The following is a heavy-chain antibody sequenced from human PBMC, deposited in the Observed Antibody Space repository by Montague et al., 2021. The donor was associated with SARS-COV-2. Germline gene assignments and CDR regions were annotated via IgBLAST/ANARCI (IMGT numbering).Heavy chain of an antibody. CDR1: GGSTNYYY. CDR2: MYYSGST. J-gene: IGHJ6*02. D-gene: IGHD2-8*01. Sequence: SETLSLTCIVSGGSTNYYYRSWIRQSPGKGLEWIGYMYYSGSTNYNPSLKSRVTMSIDRSKNQFSLKLRSVTAADTAVYYCARVARYCTNGVCQTYYYGLDVWGQGTTVTVSS. V-gene: IGHV4-59*01. CDR3: ARVARYCTNGVCQTYYYGLDV.